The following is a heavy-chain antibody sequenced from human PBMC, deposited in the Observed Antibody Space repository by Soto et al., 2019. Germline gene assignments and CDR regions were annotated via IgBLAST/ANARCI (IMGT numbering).Heavy chain of an antibody. V-gene: IGHV3-23*01. CDR3: AKDLDERETFVVVPAAMPDAFDI. CDR1: GFTFSSYA. J-gene: IGHJ3*02. Sequence: GGSLRLSCAASGFTFSSYAMSWVRQAPGKGLEWVSAISGSGGSTYYADSVKGRFTISRDNSKNTLYLQMNSLRAEDTAVYYCAKDLDERETFVVVPAAMPDAFDIWGQGTMVTVSS. D-gene: IGHD2-2*01. CDR2: ISGSGGST.